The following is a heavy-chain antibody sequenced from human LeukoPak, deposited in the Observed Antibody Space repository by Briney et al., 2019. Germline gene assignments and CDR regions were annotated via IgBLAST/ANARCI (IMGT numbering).Heavy chain of an antibody. D-gene: IGHD3-10*01. V-gene: IGHV3-7*01. CDR3: AREITYYYGSGDY. J-gene: IGHJ4*02. CDR2: IKQDESEK. CDR1: GFTFSDYY. Sequence: GGSLRLSCAASGFTFSDYYMSWVRQAPGKGLEWVANIKQDESEKYYVDSVKGRFTISRDNAKNSLYLQMNSLRAEDTAVYYCAREITYYYGSGDYWGQGTLVTVSS.